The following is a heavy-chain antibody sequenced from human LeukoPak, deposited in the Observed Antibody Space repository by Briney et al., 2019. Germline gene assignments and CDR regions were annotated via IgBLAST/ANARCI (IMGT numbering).Heavy chain of an antibody. D-gene: IGHD3-22*01. CDR3: AKDVDYYDSGGYFDY. Sequence: GGSLRLSCAASGFTFSSYGMHWVRQAPGKGLEWVAVISYDGSNKYYADSVKGRFTISRDNSKNTLYLQMNSLRAEDTAVYYCAKDVDYYDSGGYFDYWGQGTLVTVSS. CDR1: GFTFSSYG. CDR2: ISYDGSNK. J-gene: IGHJ4*02. V-gene: IGHV3-30*18.